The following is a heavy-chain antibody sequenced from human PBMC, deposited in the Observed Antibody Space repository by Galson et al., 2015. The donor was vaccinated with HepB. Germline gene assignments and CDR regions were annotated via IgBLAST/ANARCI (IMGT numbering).Heavy chain of an antibody. CDR2: IRGSGAST. Sequence: SLRLSCAASGFTFSNYAMNWVRQAPGKGLEWVSTIRGSGASTYYADSVKGRFTITRDNSKKTLQLQMNSLRIEDTAVYYCAKAVRHNWDVDCCDFWGQGTLVTVSS. CDR1: GFTFSNYA. V-gene: IGHV3-23*01. CDR3: AKAVRHNWDVDCCDF. D-gene: IGHD1-1*01. J-gene: IGHJ4*02.